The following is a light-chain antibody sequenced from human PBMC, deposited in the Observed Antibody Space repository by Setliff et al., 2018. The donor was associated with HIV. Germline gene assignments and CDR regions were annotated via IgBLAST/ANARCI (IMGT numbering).Light chain of an antibody. J-gene: IGKJ5*01. V-gene: IGKV1-39*01. Sequence: DIQMTQSPSSLYASVGDRVTVSCRASQSVSTSLNWYQVKPGKAPKLLIYAASDLYTGVPSRFSGSGSGTDFTLTITRLQPDDFATYYCQQTFATPTFGRGTRLEIK. CDR3: QQTFATPT. CDR1: QSVSTS. CDR2: AAS.